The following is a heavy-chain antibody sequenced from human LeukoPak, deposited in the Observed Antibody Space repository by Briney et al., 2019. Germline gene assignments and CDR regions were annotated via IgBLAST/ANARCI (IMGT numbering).Heavy chain of an antibody. J-gene: IGHJ4*02. V-gene: IGHV3-23*01. Sequence: PGGSLRLSCAASGFTFSSYAMSWVRQAPGRGLEWVTGISDDGGSTYYADSVKGRFTIPRDNSKNTLFLQMNSLRAEDTAVYYCAKSHYYDTSGYWGFLDYWGQGTLVTVSS. CDR1: GFTFSSYA. CDR2: ISDDGGST. D-gene: IGHD3-22*01. CDR3: AKSHYYDTSGYWGFLDY.